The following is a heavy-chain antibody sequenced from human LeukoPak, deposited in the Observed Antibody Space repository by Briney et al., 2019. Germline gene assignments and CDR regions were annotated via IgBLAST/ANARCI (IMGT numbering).Heavy chain of an antibody. Sequence: GGSLRLSCAASGFTFDDYAMHWVRQAPGKGLEWVSGISWHSEIIGYADSVKGRFTISRDNAKNSLYLQMNSLRAEDTAVYYCARRKYSSNIDYWGQGTLVTVSS. CDR2: ISWHSEII. CDR3: ARRKYSSNIDY. D-gene: IGHD6-13*01. J-gene: IGHJ4*02. V-gene: IGHV3-9*01. CDR1: GFTFDDYA.